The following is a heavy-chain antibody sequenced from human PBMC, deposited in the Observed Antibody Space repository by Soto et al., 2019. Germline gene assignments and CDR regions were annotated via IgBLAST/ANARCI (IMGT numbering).Heavy chain of an antibody. CDR3: ARTVSPIYSGFEP. Sequence: GASVNVSCKASGYTVTSYYMHWVRQAPGQGLEWMGIINPSGGSTSYAQKFQGRVTMTRDTSTSTVYMELSSLRSEDTAVYYCARTVSPIYSGFEPWDKRNLVAVSS. D-gene: IGHD6-13*01. J-gene: IGHJ5*02. V-gene: IGHV1-46*01. CDR1: GYTVTSYY. CDR2: INPSGGST.